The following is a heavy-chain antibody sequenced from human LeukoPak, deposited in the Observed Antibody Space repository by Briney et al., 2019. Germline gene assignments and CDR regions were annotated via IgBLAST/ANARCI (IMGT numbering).Heavy chain of an antibody. CDR3: ARVALTDWNASRWFDP. V-gene: IGHV1-69*05. Sequence: ASVKVSCKASGGTFSSYAISWVRQAPGQGLEWMGGIIPIFGTANYAQKFQGRVTITTDESTSTAYMEPSSLRSEDTAVYYCARVALTDWNASRWFDPWGQGTLVTVSS. D-gene: IGHD1-1*01. CDR2: IIPIFGTA. J-gene: IGHJ5*02. CDR1: GGTFSSYA.